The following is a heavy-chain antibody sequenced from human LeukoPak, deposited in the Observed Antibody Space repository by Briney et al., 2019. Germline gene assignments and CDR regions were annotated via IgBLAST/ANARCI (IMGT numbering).Heavy chain of an antibody. J-gene: IGHJ4*02. Sequence: GGSLRLSCEVSGFTFSSYAMHWLRQAPGKGLEWVALISFDGTNEYYGDSVKGRFTISRDNSKDTLYLQMNSLRGEDTAVYYCARGGWRAAAAGTVYHYWGQGTLVTVSS. CDR2: ISFDGTNE. V-gene: IGHV3-30-3*01. CDR1: GFTFSSYA. CDR3: ARGGWRAAAAGTVYHY. D-gene: IGHD6-13*01.